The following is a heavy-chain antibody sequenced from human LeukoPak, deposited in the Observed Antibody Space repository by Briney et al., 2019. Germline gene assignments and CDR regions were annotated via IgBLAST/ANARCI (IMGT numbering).Heavy chain of an antibody. Sequence: SVKVSCKASGGTFSSYAISWVRQAPGQGLEWMGRIIPILGIANYAQKFQGRVTITADKSTSTAYMELSSLRSEDTAVYYCATIVGATGYYYYGMDVWGQGTTVTVSS. CDR2: IIPILGIA. CDR3: ATIVGATGYYYYGMDV. J-gene: IGHJ6*02. CDR1: GGTFSSYA. V-gene: IGHV1-69*04. D-gene: IGHD1-26*01.